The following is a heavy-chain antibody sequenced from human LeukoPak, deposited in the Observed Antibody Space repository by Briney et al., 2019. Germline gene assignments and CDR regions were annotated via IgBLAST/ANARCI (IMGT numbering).Heavy chain of an antibody. Sequence: ASETLSPTSAVSGGSIRSFHWRRGRPPPRKGLGGIGYIYYSGSTNYNPSLKSRVTISVDTSKNQFSLKLSSVTAADTAVYYCARDGPMTQSGAFDIWGQGTMVTVSS. CDR2: IYYSGST. D-gene: IGHD3-10*01. CDR1: GGSIRSFH. J-gene: IGHJ3*02. V-gene: IGHV4-59*01. CDR3: ARDGPMTQSGAFDI.